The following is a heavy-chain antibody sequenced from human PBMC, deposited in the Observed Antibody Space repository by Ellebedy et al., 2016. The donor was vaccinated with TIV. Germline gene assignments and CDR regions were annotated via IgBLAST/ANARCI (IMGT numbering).Heavy chain of an antibody. CDR1: GFTFSDYG. J-gene: IGHJ4*02. D-gene: IGHD3-22*01. Sequence: PGGSLRLSCAASGFTFSDYGMHWVRQAPGKGLEWVAFMRYDGSNKYYADSVKGRFTISRDNSKNTLYLRMNSLRDEDTAVYYCAKFPYYYDSSGYSFWGQGTLVTVSS. V-gene: IGHV3-30*02. CDR3: AKFPYYYDSSGYSF. CDR2: MRYDGSNK.